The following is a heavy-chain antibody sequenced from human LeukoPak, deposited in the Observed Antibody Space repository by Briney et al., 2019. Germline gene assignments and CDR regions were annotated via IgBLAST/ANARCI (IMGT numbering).Heavy chain of an antibody. Sequence: SETLSLTCTVSGVSISSYYWSWIRQPPGKGLEWIGYIYYSGSTNYNPPLKSRLTISVDTSKTQFSLKLSSVTAADTAVYYCARSQYYNDKAFDIWGQGTMVTVSS. V-gene: IGHV4-59*08. J-gene: IGHJ3*02. CDR1: GVSISSYY. D-gene: IGHD3-22*01. CDR3: ARSQYYNDKAFDI. CDR2: IYYSGST.